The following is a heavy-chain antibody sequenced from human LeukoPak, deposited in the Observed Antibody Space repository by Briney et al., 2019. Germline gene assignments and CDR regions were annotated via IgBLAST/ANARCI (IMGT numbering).Heavy chain of an antibody. CDR1: GGSISSYN. J-gene: IGHJ4*02. Sequence: SETLSLTCTVSGGSISSYNWSWIRQPPGKGLEWIGYIYYSGSTNYNPSLKSRVTISVDTSKNQFSLKLSSVTAADTAVYYCARAGYSSGWPPSYFDYWGQGTLVTVSS. D-gene: IGHD6-19*01. CDR2: IYYSGST. CDR3: ARAGYSSGWPPSYFDY. V-gene: IGHV4-59*01.